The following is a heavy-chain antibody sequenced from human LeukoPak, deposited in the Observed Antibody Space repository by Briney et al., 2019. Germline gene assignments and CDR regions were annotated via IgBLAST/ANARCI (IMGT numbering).Heavy chain of an antibody. Sequence: SETLSLTCTVSGGSISSYYWSWIRQPPGKGLEWIGYIYYSGSTNYNPSLKSRVTISVDTSKNQFSLKLSSVTAADTAVYYCARDLDSSGSGFDPWGQGTLVTVSS. CDR2: IYYSGST. D-gene: IGHD3-22*01. V-gene: IGHV4-59*01. CDR3: ARDLDSSGSGFDP. J-gene: IGHJ5*02. CDR1: GGSISSYY.